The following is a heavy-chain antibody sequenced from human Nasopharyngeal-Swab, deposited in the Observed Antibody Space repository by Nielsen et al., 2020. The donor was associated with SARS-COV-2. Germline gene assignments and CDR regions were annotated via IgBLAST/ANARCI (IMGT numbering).Heavy chain of an antibody. CDR1: GFTFSSYA. CDR3: AKDLGVESPLWFDY. CDR2: ISGSGGST. J-gene: IGHJ4*02. Sequence: GESLKISCTASGFTFSSYAMSWVRQAPGKGLDWVSEISGSGGSTYYAESVKGRFTISRDNSKNTLYLQMSSLRAEDTAIYYCAKDLGVESPLWFDYWGQGTLLTVSS. V-gene: IGHV3-23*01. D-gene: IGHD4-23*01.